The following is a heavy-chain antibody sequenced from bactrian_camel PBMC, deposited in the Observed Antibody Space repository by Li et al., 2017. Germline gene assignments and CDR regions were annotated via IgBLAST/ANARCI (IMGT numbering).Heavy chain of an antibody. J-gene: IGHJ4*01. CDR3: TTSRSIWLGYFPENF. V-gene: IGHV3S2*01. CDR1: GFTFRAMW. D-gene: IGHD1*01. Sequence: VQPGGSLRLSCAASGFTFRAMWMHWVRQAPGKGLEWVSSIGLDSTTYYSDSVKGRFTISRSNAQNTAYQQMNNLKSEDTALYYCTTSRSIWLGYFPENFWGQGTQVTVS. CDR2: IGLDSTT.